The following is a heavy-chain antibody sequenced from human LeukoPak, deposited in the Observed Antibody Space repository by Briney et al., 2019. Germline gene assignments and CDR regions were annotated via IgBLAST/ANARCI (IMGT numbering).Heavy chain of an antibody. V-gene: IGHV3-21*01. Sequence: PGGSLRLSCAASGFTFSTYTMNWVRQAPGKGLEWVSSISTSSTYIYYADSVKGRFTISRDNAKNSLYLQMNSLRADDTAVYYCARGGSADPFEHWGQGTLVTVSS. CDR3: ARGGSADPFEH. J-gene: IGHJ4*02. CDR1: GFTFSTYT. CDR2: ISTSSTYI. D-gene: IGHD1-26*01.